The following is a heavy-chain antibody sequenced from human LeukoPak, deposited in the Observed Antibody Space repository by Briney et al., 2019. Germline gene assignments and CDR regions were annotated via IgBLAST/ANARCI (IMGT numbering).Heavy chain of an antibody. Sequence: PGRSLRLSCAASGFTFIIYAIHWVRQAPAKGLEWVAVILYDGNNKYYADSVKGRLTISRDNSKNTLYLQMNSLRAEDTAVYYCAKDLGVYIVVVPAATDYWGQGTLVTVSS. V-gene: IGHV3-33*06. D-gene: IGHD2-2*01. CDR1: GFTFIIYA. CDR3: AKDLGVYIVVVPAATDY. J-gene: IGHJ4*02. CDR2: ILYDGNNK.